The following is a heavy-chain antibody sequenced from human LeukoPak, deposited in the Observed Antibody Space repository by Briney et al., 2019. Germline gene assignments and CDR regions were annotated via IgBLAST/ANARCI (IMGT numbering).Heavy chain of an antibody. J-gene: IGHJ6*03. D-gene: IGHD3-3*01. CDR1: GYTFTSYD. V-gene: IGHV1-8*03. CDR3: ARGLYDFWSGYYGGYYMDV. CDR2: MNPNSGNT. Sequence: GASVKVSCKASGYTFTSYDINWVRQATGQGLECMGWMNPNSGNTGYAQKFQGRVNITRNTSISTDYMELSSLRSEDTAVYYCARGLYDFWSGYYGGYYMDVWGKGTTVTVSS.